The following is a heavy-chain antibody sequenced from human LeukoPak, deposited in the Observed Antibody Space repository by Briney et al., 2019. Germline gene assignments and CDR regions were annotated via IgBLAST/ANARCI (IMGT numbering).Heavy chain of an antibody. CDR3: TTGCSSTSCYPGYYYYGMDV. Sequence: GGSLRLSCAASGFTFSSYSMNWVRQAPGKGLEWVGRIKSKTDGGTTDYAAPVKGRFTISRDDSKNTLYLQMNSLKTEDTAVYYCTTGCSSTSCYPGYYYYGMDVWGQGTTVTVSS. CDR1: GFTFSSYS. D-gene: IGHD2-2*01. V-gene: IGHV3-15*07. CDR2: IKSKTDGGTT. J-gene: IGHJ6*02.